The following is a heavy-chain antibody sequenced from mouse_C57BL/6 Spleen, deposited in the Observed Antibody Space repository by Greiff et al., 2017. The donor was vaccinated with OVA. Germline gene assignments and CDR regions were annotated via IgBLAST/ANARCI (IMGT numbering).Heavy chain of an antibody. CDR1: GYTFTDYE. J-gene: IGHJ3*01. Sequence: VQLQQSGAELVRPGASVTLSCKASGYTFTDYEMHWVKQTPVHGLEWIGAFDPETGGTAYNQKFKGKAILTADKSSSTAYMELRRLTSEDSAVYYCTRSTTVPGVWFAYWGQGTLVTVSA. D-gene: IGHD1-1*01. V-gene: IGHV1-15*01. CDR2: FDPETGGT. CDR3: TRSTTVPGVWFAY.